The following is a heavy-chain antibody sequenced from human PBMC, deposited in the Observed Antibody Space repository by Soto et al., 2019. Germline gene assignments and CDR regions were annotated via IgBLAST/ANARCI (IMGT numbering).Heavy chain of an antibody. CDR2: IYYSGST. CDR3: ALFCGGDRHYGMYF. D-gene: IGHD2-21*02. V-gene: IGHV4-31*03. J-gene: IGHJ6*02. CDR1: GGSISSGGYY. Sequence: SETLSLTCTVSGGSISSGGYYWSWIRQHPGKGLEWIGYIYYSGSTYYNPSLKSRVTISVDTSKNQFSLKLSSVTAADTAVYYCALFCGGDRHYGMYFWGQGTTVPVYS.